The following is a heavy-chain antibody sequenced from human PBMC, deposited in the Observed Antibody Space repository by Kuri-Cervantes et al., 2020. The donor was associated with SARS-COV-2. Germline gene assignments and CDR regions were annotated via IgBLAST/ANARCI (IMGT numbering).Heavy chain of an antibody. V-gene: IGHV4-34*01. CDR3: ARTLGIAVAGLYYGMDV. CDR1: GGSFSGYY. J-gene: IGHJ6*02. D-gene: IGHD6-19*01. CDR2: INHSGST. Sequence: GSLRLSCAVYGGSFSGYYWSWIRQPPGKGLEWIGEINHSGSTNYNPSLKSRVTISVDTSKNQFSLKLSSVTAADTAVYYCARTLGIAVAGLYYGMDVWGQGTTVTVSS.